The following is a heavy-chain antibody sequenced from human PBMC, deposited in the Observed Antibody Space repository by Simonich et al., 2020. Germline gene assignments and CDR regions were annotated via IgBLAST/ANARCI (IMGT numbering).Heavy chain of an antibody. CDR1: GFTFSSYS. Sequence: EVQLVESGGGLVQPGGSLRLSCAASGFTFSSYSMNWVRQAPGKGLEWVSYISSSSSTIYYADPWKGRFTISRDNAKNSLYLQMNSLRAEDTAVYYCARDSSYYAFDIWGQGTMVTVSS. V-gene: IGHV3-48*01. J-gene: IGHJ3*02. D-gene: IGHD5-12*01. CDR3: ARDSSYYAFDI. CDR2: ISSSSSTI.